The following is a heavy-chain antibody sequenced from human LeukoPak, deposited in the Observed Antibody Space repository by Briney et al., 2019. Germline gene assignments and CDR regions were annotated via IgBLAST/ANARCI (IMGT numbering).Heavy chain of an antibody. Sequence: SETLSLTCTVSGGSISSSNYSWGWIRQPPGKGLEWIGSIYYSGSTYCNPSLKSRGTISVDTSKNQFSLKLSSVTAADMAVYYCARSRKNDCTSTSCYTDYWGQGTLVTVSS. CDR3: ARSRKNDCTSTSCYTDY. CDR2: IYYSGST. D-gene: IGHD2-2*02. V-gene: IGHV4-39*01. J-gene: IGHJ4*02. CDR1: GGSISSSNYS.